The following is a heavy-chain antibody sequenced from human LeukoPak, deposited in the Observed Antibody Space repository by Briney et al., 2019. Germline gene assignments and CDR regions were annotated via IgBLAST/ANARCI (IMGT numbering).Heavy chain of an antibody. CDR3: AKVQGPDDYGDYVDAFDI. Sequence: PGGSLRLSCAASGLTFSSYAMSWVRQAPGKGLEWCSAISGSGGSTYYGDSVKGRFTISRDNSKITLYLQMNSLRPEDTAVYYCAKVQGPDDYGDYVDAFDIWGQGTMVTVSS. CDR1: GLTFSSYA. CDR2: ISGSGGST. J-gene: IGHJ3*02. D-gene: IGHD4-17*01. V-gene: IGHV3-23*01.